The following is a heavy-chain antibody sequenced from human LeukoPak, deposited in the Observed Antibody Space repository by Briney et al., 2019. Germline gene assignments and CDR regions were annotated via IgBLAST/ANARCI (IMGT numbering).Heavy chain of an antibody. Sequence: TSETLSLTCTVSGGSISSYYWSWIRQPAGKGLEWIGRIYTSGSTNYNPSLKSRVTMSVDTSKNQFSLKLSSVTAADTAVYYCARLYSSSWYGTRDPDYWGQGTLVTVSS. CDR2: IYTSGST. J-gene: IGHJ4*02. CDR1: GGSISSYY. CDR3: ARLYSSSWYGTRDPDY. V-gene: IGHV4-4*07. D-gene: IGHD6-13*01.